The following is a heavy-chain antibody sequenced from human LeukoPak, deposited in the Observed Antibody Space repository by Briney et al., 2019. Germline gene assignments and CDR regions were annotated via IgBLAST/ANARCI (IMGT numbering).Heavy chain of an antibody. J-gene: IGHJ5*02. CDR2: IWYDASNR. CDR3: ARDLAAAATWFDP. D-gene: IGHD6-13*01. CDR1: GFTFGSYG. Sequence: GGSLRLSCAASGFTFGSYGMHWVRQAPGKGLEWVAVIWYDASNRYYADSVKGRFTISRDNSKNTLYLQMNSLRAEDTAVYFCARDLAAAATWFDPWGQGTLVTVSS. V-gene: IGHV3-33*01.